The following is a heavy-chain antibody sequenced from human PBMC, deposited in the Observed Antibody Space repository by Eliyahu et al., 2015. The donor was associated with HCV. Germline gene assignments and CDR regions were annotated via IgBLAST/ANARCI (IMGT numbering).Heavy chain of an antibody. CDR1: GFTFSNYW. Sequence: EVQLVESGGGLVQPGGSLRLSCGASGFTFSNYWMHWVRQAPGKGPVWVSRXKGDGGSAGYADSVKGRFIISRDNAENTLYLQMNSLRAEDTAVYYCVRASGDYFFDYWGQGTLVTVSS. CDR2: XKGDGGSA. D-gene: IGHD4-17*01. V-gene: IGHV3-74*01. J-gene: IGHJ4*02. CDR3: VRASGDYFFDY.